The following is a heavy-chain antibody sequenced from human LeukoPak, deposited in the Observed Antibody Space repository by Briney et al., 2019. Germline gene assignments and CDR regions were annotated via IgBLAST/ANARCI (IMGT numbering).Heavy chain of an antibody. CDR1: GFTFSDYY. V-gene: IGHV3-11*01. J-gene: IGHJ4*02. D-gene: IGHD2-2*02. CDR3: AREYCSSTSCYRPHFRDY. CDR2: ISSSGSTI. Sequence: GGSLRLSCAASGFTFSDYYMSWIRQAPGKGLEWVSYISSSGSTIYYADSVKGRFTISRDNAKNSLYLQMNSLRAEDTAVYYCAREYCSSTSCYRPHFRDYWGQGTLVTVSS.